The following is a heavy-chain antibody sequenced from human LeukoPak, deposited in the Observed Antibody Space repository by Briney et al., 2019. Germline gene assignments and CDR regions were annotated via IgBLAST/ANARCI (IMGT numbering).Heavy chain of an antibody. CDR1: GGTFSSYA. V-gene: IGHV1-69*05. Sequence: SVKVSCKASGGTFSSYAISWVRQAPGQGLEWMGRIIPIFGTANYAQKFQGRVTITTDESTSTAYMELSSLRSENTAVYYCARLGIAYYYDSSGINDAFDIWGQGTMVTVSS. CDR3: ARLGIAYYYDSSGINDAFDI. CDR2: IIPIFGTA. J-gene: IGHJ3*02. D-gene: IGHD3-22*01.